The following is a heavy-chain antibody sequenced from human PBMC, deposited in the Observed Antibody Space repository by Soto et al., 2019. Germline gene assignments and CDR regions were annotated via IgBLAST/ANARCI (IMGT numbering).Heavy chain of an antibody. CDR1: GFSFNNYA. CDR2: ISGGGTGT. CDR3: AKGHYYDNVGNWVANQAFDS. V-gene: IGHV3-23*01. Sequence: PVGSLRLSCAATGFSFNNYAMNWVRQAPGKGLEWVSSISGGGTGTYSADAVKGRFTISSDKSRNTVYLQMSSLRADDTAVYYCAKGHYYDNVGNWVANQAFDSWGQGSLVTVSS. J-gene: IGHJ4*02. D-gene: IGHD3-22*01.